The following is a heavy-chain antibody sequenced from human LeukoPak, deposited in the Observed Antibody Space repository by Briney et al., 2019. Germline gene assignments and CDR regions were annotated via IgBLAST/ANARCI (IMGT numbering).Heavy chain of an antibody. CDR3: STVTNEFGYYYYYMDV. Sequence: GGSLRLSCAASGFTFSSYGMSWVRQAPGKGLEWVSAISGSGGSTYYADSVKGRFTISRDNSKNTLYLQINSLRAEDTAVYYCSTVTNEFGYYYYYMDVWGKGTTVTVSS. CDR1: GFTFSSYG. V-gene: IGHV3-23*01. CDR2: ISGSGGST. J-gene: IGHJ6*03. D-gene: IGHD4-17*01.